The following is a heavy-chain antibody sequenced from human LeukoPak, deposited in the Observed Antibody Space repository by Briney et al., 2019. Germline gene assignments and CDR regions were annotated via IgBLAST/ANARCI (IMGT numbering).Heavy chain of an antibody. D-gene: IGHD1-1*01. CDR1: GYTFTGYC. V-gene: IGHV1-2*02. CDR2: LNPNSGDT. Sequence: ASVRVSCKASGYTFTGYCMHWVRQAPGQGLEWMGCLNPNSGDTNYAQKFQGRVTMTRDTSVSTAYLELNRLRSDDTAVYYCARVGQRWFDPWGQGTLVTVSS. CDR3: ARVGQRWFDP. J-gene: IGHJ5*02.